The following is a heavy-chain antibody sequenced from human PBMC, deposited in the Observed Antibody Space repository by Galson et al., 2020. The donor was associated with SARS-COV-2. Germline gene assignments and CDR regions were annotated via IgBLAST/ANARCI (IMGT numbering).Heavy chain of an antibody. CDR1: GFTFRSYD. V-gene: IGHV3-30*04. CDR3: ARDVVRNSHGYLDS. CDR2: ISFDGSDK. D-gene: IGHD5-18*01. J-gene: IGHJ4*02. Sequence: GGSLILSCTTSGFTFRSYDMHWVRQAPGKGLEWVALISFDGSDKYYADSVKGRFTISRDSSKNMLFLQMSSLRTEDTAVYYCARDVVRNSHGYLDSWGQGTLVTVSS.